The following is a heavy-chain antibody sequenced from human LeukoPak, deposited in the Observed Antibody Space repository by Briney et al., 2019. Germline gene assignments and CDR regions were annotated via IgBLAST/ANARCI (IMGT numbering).Heavy chain of an antibody. V-gene: IGHV4-59*12. CDR3: ARDTNWFDP. CDR2: IYYSGST. CDR1: GGSISSYY. J-gene: IGHJ5*02. Sequence: SQTLSLTCTVSGGSISSYYWSWIRQPPGKGLEWIGYIYYSGSTNYNPSLKSRVTISVDTSKNQFSLKLSSVTAADTAVYYCARDTNWFDPWGQGTLVTVSS.